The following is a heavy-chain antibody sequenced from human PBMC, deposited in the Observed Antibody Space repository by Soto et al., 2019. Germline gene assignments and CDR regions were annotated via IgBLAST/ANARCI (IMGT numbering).Heavy chain of an antibody. V-gene: IGHV1-18*04. Sequence: QVQLVQSGAEVKKPGASVKVSCKASGYTFTSYGISWVRQAPGQGLEWMGRISAYNGNTNYAQKLQGRVTMTTDTSTSTAYMELRSLRSDDTAVYYCARGAAAAGTVNYYYYYGMDVWGQGTTVTVSS. J-gene: IGHJ6*02. CDR3: ARGAAAAGTVNYYYYYGMDV. CDR1: GYTFTSYG. D-gene: IGHD6-13*01. CDR2: ISAYNGNT.